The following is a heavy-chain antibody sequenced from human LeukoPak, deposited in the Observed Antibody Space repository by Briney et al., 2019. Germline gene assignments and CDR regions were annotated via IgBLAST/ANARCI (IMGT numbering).Heavy chain of an antibody. CDR2: IYTSGST. D-gene: IGHD3-16*02. V-gene: IGHV4-4*07. J-gene: IGHJ4*02. CDR3: ARSGITFGGVIVYFDY. CDR1: GGSISSYY. Sequence: SETLSLTCTVSGGSISSYYWSWIRHPAGKGLEWIGRIYTSGSTNYNPSLKSRVTMSVDTSKNQFSLKLSSVTAADTAAYYCARSGITFGGVIVYFDYWGQGTLVTVSS.